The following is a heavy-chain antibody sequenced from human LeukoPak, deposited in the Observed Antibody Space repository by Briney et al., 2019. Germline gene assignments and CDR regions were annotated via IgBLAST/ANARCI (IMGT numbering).Heavy chain of an antibody. D-gene: IGHD6-13*01. V-gene: IGHV4-34*01. Sequence: PSETLSLTCAVYGGSFSGYYWSWIRQPPGKGLEWIGEINHSGSTNYNPSLKSRVTISVGTSKNQFSLKLSSVTAADTAVYYCARGRRYSSSWYDYWGQGTLVTVSS. CDR2: INHSGST. J-gene: IGHJ4*02. CDR1: GGSFSGYY. CDR3: ARGRRYSSSWYDY.